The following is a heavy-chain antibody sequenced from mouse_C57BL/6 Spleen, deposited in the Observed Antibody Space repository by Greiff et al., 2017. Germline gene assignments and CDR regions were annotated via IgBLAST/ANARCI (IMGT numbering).Heavy chain of an antibody. CDR2: IYPGSGST. D-gene: IGHD2-4*01. J-gene: IGHJ2*01. CDR1: GYTFTSYW. CDR3: ARSRIRDYFDY. Sequence: VQLQQPGAELVKPGASVKMSCKASGYTFTSYWITWVKQRPGQGLEWIGDIYPGSGSTNYNEKFKGKATFTADTSSNTAYMQLSSLTTEDSSIYYWARSRIRDYFDYWGQGATLTVSS. V-gene: IGHV1-55*01.